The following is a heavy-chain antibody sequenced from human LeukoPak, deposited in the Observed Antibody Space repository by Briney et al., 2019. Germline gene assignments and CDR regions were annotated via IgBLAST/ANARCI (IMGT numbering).Heavy chain of an antibody. V-gene: IGHV1-69*04. J-gene: IGHJ3*02. D-gene: IGHD3-3*01. CDR3: ARDNTYYDFWSGYFDAFDI. CDR1: GGTFSSYT. CDR2: IIPILGIA. Sequence: SVKVSCKASGGTFSSYTISWVRQAPGQGLEWMGRIIPILGIANYAQKFQGRVTITADKSTSTAYMELSSLRSEDTAVYYCARDNTYYDFWSGYFDAFDIWGRGTMVTVSS.